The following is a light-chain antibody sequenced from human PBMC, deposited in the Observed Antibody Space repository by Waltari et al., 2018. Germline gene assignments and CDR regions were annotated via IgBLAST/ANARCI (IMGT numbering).Light chain of an antibody. J-gene: IGKJ3*01. Sequence: DIQLTQSPSFLSASVRDRVTITCRASQGISNNLAWYQQKPGKSPKLLIYSASTLQSGVPSRFSGSGSGTEFSLTISSLQPEDFATYYCQQSYSLPFTFGPGTRVDVK. CDR3: QQSYSLPFT. CDR1: QGISNN. V-gene: IGKV1-9*01. CDR2: SAS.